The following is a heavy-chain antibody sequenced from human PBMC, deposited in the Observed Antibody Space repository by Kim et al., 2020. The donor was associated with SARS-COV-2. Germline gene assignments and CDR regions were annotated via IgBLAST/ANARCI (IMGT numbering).Heavy chain of an antibody. J-gene: IGHJ5*02. V-gene: IGHV4-34*01. Sequence: SETLSLTCAVYGGSFSGYYWSWIRQPPGKGLEWIGEINHSGSTNYNPSLKSRVTISVDTSKNQFSLKLSSVTAADTAVYYCAPELRYFDWPRTNWFDPWGQGTLVTVSS. CDR1: GGSFSGYY. CDR3: APELRYFDWPRTNWFDP. CDR2: INHSGST. D-gene: IGHD3-9*01.